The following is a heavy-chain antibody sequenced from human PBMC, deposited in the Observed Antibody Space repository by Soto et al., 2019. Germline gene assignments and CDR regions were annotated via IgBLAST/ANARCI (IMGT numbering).Heavy chain of an antibody. V-gene: IGHV3-30*18. CDR1: GFTFSTYG. Sequence: QEQLVESGGGVVQPGRSLRLSCEASGFTFSTYGIHWVRQTPGKGLDWVAAISYDGVNKYYAGSVKGRFTVSRDNSKNTVSLQLTSLTFEDTAIYYCAKDRGFVEWLPRPIDHWGQGTLVTVSS. CDR2: ISYDGVNK. J-gene: IGHJ4*02. CDR3: AKDRGFVEWLPRPIDH. D-gene: IGHD3-3*01.